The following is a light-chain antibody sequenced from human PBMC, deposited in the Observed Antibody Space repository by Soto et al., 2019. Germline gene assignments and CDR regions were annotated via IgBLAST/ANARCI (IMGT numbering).Light chain of an antibody. CDR2: GAS. V-gene: IGKV3-15*01. J-gene: IGKJ4*01. CDR3: QHYNDRPLT. Sequence: EIVMTQSPATLSVSPGERATLSCRASQSISNNLAWYQQKPGQAPRLLIYGASTRATGIPARFSGSGSGTEFTLTISSLQSEDFAVYSCQHYNDRPLTFGGGTKVHIK. CDR1: QSISNN.